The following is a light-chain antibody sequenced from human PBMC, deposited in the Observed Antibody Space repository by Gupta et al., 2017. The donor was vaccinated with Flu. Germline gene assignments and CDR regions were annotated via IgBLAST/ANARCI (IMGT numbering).Light chain of an antibody. V-gene: IGLV2-14*01. J-gene: IGLJ1*01. Sequence: QSALTQPASVSGSPGQSITISCIGTSNDVGSYNNVSWYQQYPGKAPKLMVYEVFNRPSGVSNRFSSSKSGNTASLTISGLQAEDEADYYCSSYTSNSALYVFGTGTKVTVL. CDR2: EVF. CDR1: SNDVGSYNN. CDR3: SSYTSNSALYV.